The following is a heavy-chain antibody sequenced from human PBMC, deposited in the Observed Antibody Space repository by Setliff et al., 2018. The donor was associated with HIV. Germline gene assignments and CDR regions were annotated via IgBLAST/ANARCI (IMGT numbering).Heavy chain of an antibody. J-gene: IGHJ4*02. D-gene: IGHD3-16*01. CDR3: ARVSTDYVWGSFLSSGPYYFDF. CDR2: IYTSGST. V-gene: IGHV4-61*02. Sequence: KSSETLSLTCTVSGDSITSGTYYWSWIRQPAGMRLEWIGRIYTSGSTNYTPSLKSRVTISADTSKSQFSLKLTSVTAADTAAYFCARVSTDYVWGSFLSSGPYYFDFWGQGALVTVSS. CDR1: GDSITSGTYY.